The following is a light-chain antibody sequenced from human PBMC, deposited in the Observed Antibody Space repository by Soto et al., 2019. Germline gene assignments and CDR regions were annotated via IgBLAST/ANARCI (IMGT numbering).Light chain of an antibody. J-gene: IGKJ1*01. CDR2: KAS. Sequence: DIPMTQSPSTLSGSVGDRVTITCRASQTISSWLAWYQQKPGKAPKLLIYKASTLKSGVPSRFSGSGSGAEFTLTISSLQPHDFATYYYQHYYSYSVAFGQGTKVDLK. V-gene: IGKV1-5*03. CDR3: QHYYSYSVA. CDR1: QTISSW.